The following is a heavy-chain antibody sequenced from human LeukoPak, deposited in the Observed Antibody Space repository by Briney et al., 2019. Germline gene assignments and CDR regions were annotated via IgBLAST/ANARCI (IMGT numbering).Heavy chain of an antibody. J-gene: IGHJ5*02. CDR3: ARDCSGGSCYSFWFDP. CDR2: IYHSGST. D-gene: IGHD2-15*01. Sequence: SETLSLTCAVYGGSFSGYYWSWIRQPPGKGLEWIGSIYHSGSTYYNPSLKSRVTISVDTSKNQFSLKLSSVTAADTAVYYCARDCSGGSCYSFWFDPWGQGTLVTVSS. V-gene: IGHV4-34*01. CDR1: GGSFSGYY.